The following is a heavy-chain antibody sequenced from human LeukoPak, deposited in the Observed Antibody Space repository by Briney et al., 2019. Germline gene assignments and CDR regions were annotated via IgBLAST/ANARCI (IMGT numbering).Heavy chain of an antibody. CDR3: ARGMSSGWYKGIFDY. V-gene: IGHV1-2*02. CDR1: GYTFTGYY. J-gene: IGHJ4*02. D-gene: IGHD6-19*01. CDR2: INPNSGGT. Sequence: ASVKVSCKASGYTFTGYYMHWVRQAPGQGLEWMGWINPNSGGTNYAQKFQGRVTMTRDTSISTAYMELSRLRSDDTAVYYCARGMSSGWYKGIFDYWGQGTLVTVSS.